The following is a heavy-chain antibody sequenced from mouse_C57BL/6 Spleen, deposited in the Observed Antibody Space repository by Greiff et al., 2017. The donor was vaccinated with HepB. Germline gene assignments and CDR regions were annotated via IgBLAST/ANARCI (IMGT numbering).Heavy chain of an antibody. CDR2: IDPSDSYT. J-gene: IGHJ3*01. D-gene: IGHD2-5*01. CDR1: GYTFTSYW. V-gene: IGHV1-50*01. CDR3: ARRSNYEGFAC. Sequence: QVQLQQPGAELVKPGASVKLSCKASGYTFTSYWMQWVKQRPGQGLEWIGEIDPSDSYTNYNQKFKGKATLTVDTSSSTAYMQLSSLTSEDSAVYYCARRSNYEGFACWGQGTLVTVSA.